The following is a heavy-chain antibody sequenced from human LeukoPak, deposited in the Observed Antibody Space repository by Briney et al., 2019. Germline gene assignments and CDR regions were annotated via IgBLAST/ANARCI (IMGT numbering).Heavy chain of an antibody. CDR1: GFTISSYA. J-gene: IGHJ4*02. CDR3: AKDMNSWRDGSGLADYFDY. V-gene: IGHV3-23*01. Sequence: QPGGSLRLSCAASGFTISSYAMSWVRQAPGKGLEWVSGTSGSGRSIHYADPVKGRITISRDNTKHTLYLQMHSLRAHDTAVYYCAKDMNSWRDGSGLADYFDYWGQGTLVTVSS. CDR2: TSGSGRSI. D-gene: IGHD6-19*01.